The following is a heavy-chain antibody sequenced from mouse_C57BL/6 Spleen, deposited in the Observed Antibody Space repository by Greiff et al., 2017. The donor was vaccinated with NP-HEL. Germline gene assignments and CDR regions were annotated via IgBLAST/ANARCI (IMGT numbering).Heavy chain of an antibody. V-gene: IGHV2-2*01. J-gene: IGHJ4*01. CDR1: GFSLTSYG. CDR3: ATLTHYYAMDY. CDR2: IWSGGST. Sequence: VKLVESGPGLVQPSQSLSIACTVSGFSLTSYGVHWVRQSPGKGLEWLGVIWSGGSTDYNAAFISRLSISKDNSKSQVFFKMNSLQADDTAIYYCATLTHYYAMDYWGQGTSVTVSS. D-gene: IGHD1-1*01.